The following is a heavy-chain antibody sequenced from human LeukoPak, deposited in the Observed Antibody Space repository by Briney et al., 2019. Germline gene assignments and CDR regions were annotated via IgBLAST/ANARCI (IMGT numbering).Heavy chain of an antibody. CDR2: IYYSGST. CDR1: GGSISSSSYY. D-gene: IGHD5-18*01. J-gene: IGHJ4*02. CDR3: ARGYGYSDY. V-gene: IGHV4-39*01. Sequence: SETLSLTCTVSGGSISSSSYYWGWIRRPPGKGLEWIGSIYYSGSTYYNPSLKSRVTISVDTSKNQFSLKLSSVTAADTAVYYCARGYGYSDYWGQGTLVTVSS.